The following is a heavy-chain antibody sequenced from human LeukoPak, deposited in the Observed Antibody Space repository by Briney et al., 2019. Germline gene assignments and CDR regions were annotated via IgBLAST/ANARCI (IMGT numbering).Heavy chain of an antibody. CDR1: GFTFSSCA. CDR3: ARDPVTVAGTRWFDY. J-gene: IGHJ4*02. V-gene: IGHV3-30-3*01. CDR2: ISYDGSIQ. D-gene: IGHD6-19*01. Sequence: GGSLRLSCAASGFTFSSCALHWVRQAQGKGREWVAVISYDGSIQFYADSVMGRFTTSRDNSMNTLYLQMNSLRAEDTAVYYCARDPVTVAGTRWFDYWGQGTLVTVSS.